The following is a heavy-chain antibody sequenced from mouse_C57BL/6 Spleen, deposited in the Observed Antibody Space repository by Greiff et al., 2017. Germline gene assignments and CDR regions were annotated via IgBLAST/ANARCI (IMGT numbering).Heavy chain of an antibody. CDR3: ARRRKNYYGSMGYFDV. Sequence: QVQLQQPGAELVRPGSSVKLSCKASGYTFTSYWMDWVKQRPGQGLEWIGNIYPSDSETHYNQKFKDKATLTVDKSSSTAYMQLSSLTSEDSAVYYCARRRKNYYGSMGYFDVWGTGTTVTVSS. CDR1: GYTFTSYW. D-gene: IGHD1-1*01. V-gene: IGHV1-61*01. CDR2: IYPSDSET. J-gene: IGHJ1*03.